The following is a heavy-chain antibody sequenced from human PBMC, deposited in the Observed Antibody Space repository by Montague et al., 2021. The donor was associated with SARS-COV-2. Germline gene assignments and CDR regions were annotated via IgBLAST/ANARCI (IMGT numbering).Heavy chain of an antibody. Sequence: SLRLSCAASGFSFSSYEMNWVRQAQGRGLEWVSHISSDNTRIYYSDSVRGRFTISRDNAKNSLYLQMNSLRAEDTAVYYCARDSFVVVPAASNYYYYYGMDVWGQGTTVTVSS. CDR1: GFSFSSYE. CDR3: ARDSFVVVPAASNYYYYYGMDV. V-gene: IGHV3-48*03. J-gene: IGHJ6*02. D-gene: IGHD2-2*01. CDR2: ISSDNTRI.